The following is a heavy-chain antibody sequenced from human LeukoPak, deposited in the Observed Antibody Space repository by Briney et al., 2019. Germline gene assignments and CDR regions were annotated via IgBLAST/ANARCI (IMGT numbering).Heavy chain of an antibody. CDR1: GGSFSGYY. J-gene: IGHJ6*03. CDR3: ARRDTESYYYHMDV. Sequence: SETLSLTCAVYGGSFSGYYWSWIRQPPGKGLEWIGEINHSGSTNYNPSLKSRVTISVDTSKNQFSLKLSSVTAADTAVYYCARRDTESYYYHMDVWGKGTTVTVSS. V-gene: IGHV4-34*01. CDR2: INHSGST.